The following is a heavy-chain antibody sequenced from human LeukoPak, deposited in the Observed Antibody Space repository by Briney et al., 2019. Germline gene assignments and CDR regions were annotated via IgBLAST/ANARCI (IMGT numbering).Heavy chain of an antibody. J-gene: IGHJ5*02. D-gene: IGHD5-18*01. V-gene: IGHV3-74*01. Sequence: GGSLRLSCAASGFTFSSYWMHWVRQAPGKGLVWVSRINSDGRSTSYADSVKGRFTISRDNAKNTLYLEMNSLRAEDTAAYYCARGAEYTYGGNNWFDPWGQGTLVTVSS. CDR2: INSDGRST. CDR1: GFTFSSYW. CDR3: ARGAEYTYGGNNWFDP.